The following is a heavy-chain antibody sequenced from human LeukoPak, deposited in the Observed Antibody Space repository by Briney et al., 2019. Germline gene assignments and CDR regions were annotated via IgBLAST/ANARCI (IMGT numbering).Heavy chain of an antibody. CDR2: INHSGST. D-gene: IGHD5-24*01. V-gene: IGHV4-34*01. CDR3: ARGVRWLQPLSW. CDR1: GGSFSGYY. Sequence: PSETLSLTCAVYGGSFSGYYWSWIRQPPGKGLEWIGEINHSGSTNYNPSLKSRVTISVDTSKNQFSLKLSSVTAADTAVYYCARGVRWLQPLSWWGQGTLVTVSS. J-gene: IGHJ4*02.